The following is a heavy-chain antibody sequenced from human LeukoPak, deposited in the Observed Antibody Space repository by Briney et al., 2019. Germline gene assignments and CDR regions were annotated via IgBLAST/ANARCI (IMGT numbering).Heavy chain of an antibody. CDR1: GFTFSSYS. CDR3: ASEIVGATVLDY. V-gene: IGHV3-21*06. CDR2: ISGSGSYI. Sequence: GGSLRLSCAASGFTFSSYSMNWVRQAPGKGLEWVSSISGSGSYIYYADPVKGRFTISRDNAKNSLYLQMNSLRAEDTAVYYCASEIVGATVLDYWGQGILVTVSS. D-gene: IGHD1-26*01. J-gene: IGHJ4*02.